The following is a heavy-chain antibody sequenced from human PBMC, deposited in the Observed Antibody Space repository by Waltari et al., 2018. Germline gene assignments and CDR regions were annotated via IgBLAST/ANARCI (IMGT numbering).Heavy chain of an antibody. V-gene: IGHV3-30-3*01. J-gene: IGHJ4*02. CDR1: GFTFSSYA. CDR3: AREKSRXXAAAGAXXX. CDR2: ISYDGSNK. D-gene: IGHD6-13*01. Sequence: VXXGRSLRLSCAASGFTFSSYAMHWXRQAPGQGLEWVAVISYDGSNKYYADSVXGXXXIXRDNSKNTLYLQMXSXRAEDTXXXYCAREKSRXXAAAGAXXXWGQGTXXXVXS.